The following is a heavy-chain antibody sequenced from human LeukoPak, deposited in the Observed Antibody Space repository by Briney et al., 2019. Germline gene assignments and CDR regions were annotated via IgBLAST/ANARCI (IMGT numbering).Heavy chain of an antibody. D-gene: IGHD2-15*01. J-gene: IGHJ4*02. Sequence: GASVKVSCKASGYTFTGYYMHWVRQAPGQGLEWMGWINPNSGGTNYAQKFQGRVTMTRDTSISTACMELSRLRSDDTAVYYCARLVVVAATPEDYWGQGTLVTVSS. V-gene: IGHV1-2*02. CDR2: INPNSGGT. CDR3: ARLVVVAATPEDY. CDR1: GYTFTGYY.